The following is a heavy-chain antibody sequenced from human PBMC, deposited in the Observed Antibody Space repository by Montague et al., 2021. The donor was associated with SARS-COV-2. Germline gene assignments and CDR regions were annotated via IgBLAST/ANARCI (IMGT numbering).Heavy chain of an antibody. V-gene: IGHV1-8*01. CDR2: MNPNSGNT. D-gene: IGHD3-22*01. Sequence: SVKVSCKASGYTFTSYDINWVRQATGQGLEWMGWMNPNSGNTGYAQKFQGRVTMTRNISISTAYMELTSLRSEDTALYYCARAYDSSGWLDYWGQGTLVAVSS. CDR3: ARAYDSSGWLDY. J-gene: IGHJ4*02. CDR1: GYTFTSYD.